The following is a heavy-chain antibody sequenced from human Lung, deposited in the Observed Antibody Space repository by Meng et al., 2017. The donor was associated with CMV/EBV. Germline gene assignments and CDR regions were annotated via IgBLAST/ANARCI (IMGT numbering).Heavy chain of an antibody. D-gene: IGHD2-2*01. CDR3: AKDGVVIPEGGMDV. V-gene: IGHV3-23*01. CDR2: ISGSGGST. CDR1: GFTFTSYA. Sequence: ESLKISCAASGFTFTSYAMSWVRQAPGKGLEWVSAISGSGGSTYYADSVKGRFTISRDNSKNTLYLQMNSLRAEDTAVYYCAKDGVVIPEGGMDVWGQGTTVTVSS. J-gene: IGHJ6*02.